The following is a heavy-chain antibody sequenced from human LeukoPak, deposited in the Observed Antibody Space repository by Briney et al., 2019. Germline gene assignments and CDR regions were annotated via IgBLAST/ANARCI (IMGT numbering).Heavy chain of an antibody. CDR3: ARDMRTTRNKYYYYGMDV. J-gene: IGHJ6*04. CDR1: GGSISSYY. CDR2: IYTSGST. V-gene: IGHV4-4*07. Sequence: SETLSLTCTVSGGSISSYYWSWIRQPAGKGLEWIGRIYTSGSTNYNPSLKGRVTMSVDTSKNQFSLKLSSVTAADTAVYYCARDMRTTRNKYYYYGMDVWGEGTTVTVSS. D-gene: IGHD1-1*01.